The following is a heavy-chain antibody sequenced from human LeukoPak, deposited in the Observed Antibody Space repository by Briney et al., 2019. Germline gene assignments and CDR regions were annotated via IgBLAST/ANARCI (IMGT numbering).Heavy chain of an antibody. J-gene: IGHJ6*03. CDR3: AREEGSGSYYKGYYYYMDV. V-gene: IGHV3-11*01. Sequence: GGSLRLSCAASGFTFSDYYMSWIRQAPGKGLEWVSYISSSGSTIYYADSVKGRFTISRDNAKNSLYLQMNSLRAEDTTLYYCAREEGSGSYYKGYYYYMDVWGKGTTVTVSS. D-gene: IGHD3-10*01. CDR2: ISSSGSTI. CDR1: GFTFSDYY.